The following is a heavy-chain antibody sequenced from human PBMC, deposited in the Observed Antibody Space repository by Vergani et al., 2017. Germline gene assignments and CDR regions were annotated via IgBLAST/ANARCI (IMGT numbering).Heavy chain of an antibody. D-gene: IGHD2-2*02. CDR2: ISFDGTNE. CDR1: GFALNRHA. CDR3: VRDRGLCAGGRCYTEAWDY. Sequence: QVQLVESGGGVVQPGTSLRLSCVVSGFALNRHAMYWVRQAPGTGLEWVVGISFDGTNEYYPDLVKGRFTISRDIDKNTLYLQVRSLRLEDTGVYHCVRDRGLCAGGRCYTEAWDYWGQGTPVTVSS. J-gene: IGHJ4*02. V-gene: IGHV3-30-3*01.